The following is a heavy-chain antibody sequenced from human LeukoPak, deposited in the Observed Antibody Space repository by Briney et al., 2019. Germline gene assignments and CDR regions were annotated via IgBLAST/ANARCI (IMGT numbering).Heavy chain of an antibody. CDR3: ARGLYSSGWYRGPFSFDY. CDR1: GYTFTSYD. V-gene: IGHV1-8*01. CDR2: MNPNSGNT. Sequence: GASVKVSCKASGYTFTSYDINWVRQATGQGLEWMGWMNPNSGNTGYAQKFQGRVTMTRNTSISTAYMELSSLRSEDTAVYYCARGLYSSGWYRGPFSFDYWGQGTLVTVSS. D-gene: IGHD6-19*01. J-gene: IGHJ4*02.